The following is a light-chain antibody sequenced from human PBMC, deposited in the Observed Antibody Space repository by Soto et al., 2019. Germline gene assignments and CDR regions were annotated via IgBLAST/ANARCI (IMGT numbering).Light chain of an antibody. Sequence: EIVLTQSPATLSLSPGERATLSCRASQSVSSYLAWYQQKPGQAPRLLIYDASNRATGIPARFSRRGSGTDFTLTISSLEPEDFAVYYCQQRSNWPRFGQGTRLEMK. CDR1: QSVSSY. CDR2: DAS. V-gene: IGKV3-11*01. CDR3: QQRSNWPR. J-gene: IGKJ5*01.